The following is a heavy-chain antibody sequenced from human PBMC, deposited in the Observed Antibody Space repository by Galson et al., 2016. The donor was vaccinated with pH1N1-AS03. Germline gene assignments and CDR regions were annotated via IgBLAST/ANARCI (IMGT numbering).Heavy chain of an antibody. CDR1: GFTSSSHA. V-gene: IGHV3-23*01. CDR2: ISGSGGST. D-gene: IGHD3-22*01. CDR3: ARWSYYFDSSGYFGYLDY. J-gene: IGHJ4*02. Sequence: RLSCAGSGFTSSSHAMSWVRQAPGKGLEWVSGISGSGGSTFYADSVKGRFTTSRDNSKNTVFLQMNSLGAEDTAVYYCARWSYYFDSSGYFGYLDYWGQGTLVTVSS.